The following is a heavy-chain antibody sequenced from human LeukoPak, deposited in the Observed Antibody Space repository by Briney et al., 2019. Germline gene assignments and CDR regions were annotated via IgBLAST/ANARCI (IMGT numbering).Heavy chain of an antibody. J-gene: IGHJ4*02. V-gene: IGHV3-53*04. CDR1: GFIVSSNY. CDR3: ASGIVSSSPDY. CDR2: IYSGGST. D-gene: IGHD6-6*01. Sequence: GGSLRLSCAASGFIVSSNYMSWVRQAPGKGLEWVSVIYSGGSTYYADSVKGRFTISRHNSKNTLYLQMNSLRAEDTAVYYCASGIVSSSPDYWGQGTLVTVSS.